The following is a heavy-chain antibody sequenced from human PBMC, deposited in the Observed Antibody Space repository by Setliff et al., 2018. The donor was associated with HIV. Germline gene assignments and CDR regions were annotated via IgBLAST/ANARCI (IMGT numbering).Heavy chain of an antibody. CDR3: ARDYFDSSAYHYGFGAFDI. Sequence: ASVKVSCKASGYTFTSYYMHWVRQAPGQGLEWMGIINPSGGSTSYAQRFQGRVTMTTDTSTSTVYMELSSLRSEDTAVYYCARDYFDSSAYHYGFGAFDIWGQGTMVTVSS. D-gene: IGHD3-22*01. CDR2: INPSGGST. J-gene: IGHJ3*02. V-gene: IGHV1-46*01. CDR1: GYTFTSYY.